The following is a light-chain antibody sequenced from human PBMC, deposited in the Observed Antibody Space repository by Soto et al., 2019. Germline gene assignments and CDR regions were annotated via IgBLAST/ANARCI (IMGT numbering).Light chain of an antibody. V-gene: IGKV1-8*01. CDR2: AAS. CDR1: QGISSY. Sequence: IRMTQSPSSLSGSTGDRITVTCRASQGISSYLSWYQQKPGKAPKLLIYAASTLQSGVPSRFSGSGSGTDFTLTISCLQSEDFATYYCQQYYSYLITFGQGTRLEIK. J-gene: IGKJ5*01. CDR3: QQYYSYLIT.